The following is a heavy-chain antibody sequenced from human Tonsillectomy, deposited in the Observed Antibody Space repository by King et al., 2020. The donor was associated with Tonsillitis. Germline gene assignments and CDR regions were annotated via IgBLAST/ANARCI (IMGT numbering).Heavy chain of an antibody. D-gene: IGHD3-10*01. J-gene: IGHJ4*02. CDR1: GGSISSGGYY. V-gene: IGHV4-31*03. CDR2: IYYSGST. Sequence: HVQLQESGPGLVKPSQTLSLTCTVSGGSISSGGYYWSWIRQHPGKGLEWIGYIYYSGSTYYNPSLKSRVTISVDTSKNQFSLKLSSVTAADTAVFYCARGRGSGSYSIEDFDYWGQGTLVTVSS. CDR3: ARGRGSGSYSIEDFDY.